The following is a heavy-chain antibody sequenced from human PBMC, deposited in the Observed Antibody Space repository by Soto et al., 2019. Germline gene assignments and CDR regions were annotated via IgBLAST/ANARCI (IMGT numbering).Heavy chain of an antibody. Sequence: QVQLVQSGAEVKRPGSSVKVSCKASGDTFTFYSINWVRQAPGLGLEWMGRINPILSMSNYAQRFQGRVTMTADKSTSTAYMALRSLRSEDTAIYYCASSYGSGYRAFDYWGQGALVTVSS. D-gene: IGHD3-10*01. CDR1: GDTFTFYS. CDR2: INPILSMS. CDR3: ASSYGSGYRAFDY. J-gene: IGHJ4*02. V-gene: IGHV1-69*02.